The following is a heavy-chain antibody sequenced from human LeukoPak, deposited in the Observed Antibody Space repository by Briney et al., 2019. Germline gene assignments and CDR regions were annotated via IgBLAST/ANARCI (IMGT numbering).Heavy chain of an antibody. D-gene: IGHD6-13*01. V-gene: IGHV3-23*01. CDR1: GFTFSNYA. CDR2: ISGSGGST. CDR3: AKDGAAGAIDYYYYGMDV. Sequence: GGSLRLSCAASGFTFSNYAMSWVRQAPGEGLEWVSTISGSGGSTYYADSVKGRFTISRDISKNTLYLQMNSLRDEDTAVYYCAKDGAAGAIDYYYYGMDVWGQGTTVTVSS. J-gene: IGHJ6*02.